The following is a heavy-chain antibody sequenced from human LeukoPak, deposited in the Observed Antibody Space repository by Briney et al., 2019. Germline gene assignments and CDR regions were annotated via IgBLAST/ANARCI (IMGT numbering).Heavy chain of an antibody. D-gene: IGHD3-9*01. V-gene: IGHV1-18*01. CDR1: GYTFSNYG. J-gene: IGHJ5*02. Sequence: ASVKVSCKASGYTFSNYGITWVRQAPGQGLEWMGWVDRHNDNAKYAQIVQGRVTMTTDTSTSTAYIELGSLRSDDTAVYYCARTNYNILTDYYNGDNWFDLWSQGTLVTVSS. CDR2: VDRHNDNA. CDR3: ARTNYNILTDYYNGDNWFDL.